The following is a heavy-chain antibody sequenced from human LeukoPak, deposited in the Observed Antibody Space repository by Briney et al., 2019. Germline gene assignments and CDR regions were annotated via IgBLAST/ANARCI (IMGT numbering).Heavy chain of an antibody. V-gene: IGHV3-66*01. Sequence: GGSLRLSCAASGFTVSNNYMSWVRQAPGRGLEWVSLIYSGGSTYHADSVRGRFTISRDNSKNTLYLQMNSLRVEDTAVYYCAREDYSGYDFYDYWGQGSLVTVSS. CDR2: IYSGGST. CDR1: GFTVSNNY. J-gene: IGHJ4*02. D-gene: IGHD5-12*01. CDR3: AREDYSGYDFYDY.